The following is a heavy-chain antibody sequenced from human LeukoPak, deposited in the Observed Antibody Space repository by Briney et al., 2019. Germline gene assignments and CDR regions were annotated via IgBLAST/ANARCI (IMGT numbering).Heavy chain of an antibody. J-gene: IGHJ4*02. CDR2: IYYSGST. Sequence: PSETLSLTCTVSGGSISSSSYYWGWIRQPPGKGLEWIGSIYYSGSTYYNPSLKSRVTISVDTSKNQFSLKLSSVTAADTAVYYCARHSSGWHYYFDYWGQGTLVTVSS. CDR3: ARHSSGWHYYFDY. V-gene: IGHV4-39*07. D-gene: IGHD6-19*01. CDR1: GGSISSSSYY.